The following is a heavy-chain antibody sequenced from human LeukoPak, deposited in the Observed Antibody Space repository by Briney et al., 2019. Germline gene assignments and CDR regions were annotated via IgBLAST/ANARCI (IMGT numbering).Heavy chain of an antibody. Sequence: GASVKVSCKASGYTFTSNDINWVRQATGQGLEWMGWMNPNSGNTGYAQKFQGRVTMTRDTSTSTAYMELGSLRSEDTAVYYCARMDKSTAVTGLNWFDPWGQGTLVTVSS. CDR2: MNPNSGNT. J-gene: IGHJ5*02. V-gene: IGHV1-8*01. CDR3: ARMDKSTAVTGLNWFDP. CDR1: GYTFTSND. D-gene: IGHD6-19*01.